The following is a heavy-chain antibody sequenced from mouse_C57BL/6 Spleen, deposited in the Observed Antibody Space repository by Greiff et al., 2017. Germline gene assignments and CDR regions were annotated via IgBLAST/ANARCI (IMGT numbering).Heavy chain of an antibody. J-gene: IGHJ4*01. CDR2: INPSTGGT. V-gene: IGHV1-42*01. Sequence: VQLQQSGPELVKPGASVKISCTASGYSFTGYYMNWVKQSPEKSLEWIGEINPSTGGTTYNQKFKAKATLTVDKSSSTAYMQLKSLTSEDSAVYYCARAYYDYENYYAMDYWGQGTSVTVSS. CDR3: ARAYYDYENYYAMDY. CDR1: GYSFTGYY. D-gene: IGHD2-4*01.